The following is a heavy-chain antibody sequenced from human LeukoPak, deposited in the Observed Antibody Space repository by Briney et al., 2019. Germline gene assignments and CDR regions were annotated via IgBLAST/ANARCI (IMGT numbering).Heavy chain of an antibody. D-gene: IGHD2-15*01. CDR2: ISSSSSYI. Sequence: GGSLRLSCAASGFTFSDYYMSWIRQAPGKGLERVSNISSSSSYIYYADSVKGRFTISRDNAKNSLYLQMNSLRPEDTAVYYCARDVVVVVATDSNFDYWGQGTLVTVSS. CDR3: ARDVVVVVATDSNFDY. J-gene: IGHJ4*02. CDR1: GFTFSDYY. V-gene: IGHV3-11*06.